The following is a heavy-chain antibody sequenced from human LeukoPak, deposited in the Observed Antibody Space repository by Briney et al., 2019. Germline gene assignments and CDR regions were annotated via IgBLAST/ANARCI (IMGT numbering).Heavy chain of an antibody. CDR1: GCSFTSYW. J-gene: IGHJ4*02. Sequence: GESLKISCKGSGCSFTSYWIGWVRQMPGKGLEWMGIIYPGDSDTRYSPSFQGQVTISADKSISTAYLQWSSLKASDTAMYYCARSAQWNPYRTSNDPFDYWGQGTLVTVSS. V-gene: IGHV5-51*01. CDR2: IYPGDSDT. CDR3: ARSAQWNPYRTSNDPFDY. D-gene: IGHD1-1*01.